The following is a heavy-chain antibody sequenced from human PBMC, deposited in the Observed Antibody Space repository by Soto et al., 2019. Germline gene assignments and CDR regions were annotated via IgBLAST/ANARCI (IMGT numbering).Heavy chain of an antibody. J-gene: IGHJ6*03. CDR3: ARCPLSTDYRHCYYVDV. Sequence: QVQLQESGPGLVKPSETLSLTCTVSGGSIRSYSWSWIRQPPGKGLEWIGYVYKSGSLSYSPSLKSRATISIDTSGNQFSLKLTSVTAADTAVYYCARCPLSTDYRHCYYVDVWGKGTTVTVSS. CDR2: VYKSGSL. CDR1: GGSIRSYS. D-gene: IGHD3-16*02. V-gene: IGHV4-59*13.